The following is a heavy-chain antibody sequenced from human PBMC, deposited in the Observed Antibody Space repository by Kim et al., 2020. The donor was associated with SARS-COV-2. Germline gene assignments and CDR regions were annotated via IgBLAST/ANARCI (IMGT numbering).Heavy chain of an antibody. CDR2: ISAYNGNT. CDR3: ARDPRIMINTEGAFDI. Sequence: ASVKVSCKASGYTFTSYGISWVRQAPGQGLEWMGWISAYNGNTNYAQKLQGRVTMTTDTSTSTAYMELRSLRSDDTAMYYCARDPRIMINTEGAFDIWGQGTMVTVSS. J-gene: IGHJ3*02. V-gene: IGHV1-18*04. CDR1: GYTFTSYG. D-gene: IGHD3-16*01.